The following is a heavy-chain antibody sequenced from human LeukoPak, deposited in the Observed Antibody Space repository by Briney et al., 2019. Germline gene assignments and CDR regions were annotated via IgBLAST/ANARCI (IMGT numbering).Heavy chain of an antibody. Sequence: PPQTLSLTCTVSGGSISSGSYYWSWIRQPAGKGLEWIGRIYTTGSTNYNPSLKSRVTTSEDTSKNQFSLKLSSVTAADTAVYYCARHTYCSGGSCYPHYNWFDPWGQGTLVTVSS. J-gene: IGHJ5*02. D-gene: IGHD2-15*01. CDR2: IYTTGST. V-gene: IGHV4-61*02. CDR1: GGSISSGSYY. CDR3: ARHTYCSGGSCYPHYNWFDP.